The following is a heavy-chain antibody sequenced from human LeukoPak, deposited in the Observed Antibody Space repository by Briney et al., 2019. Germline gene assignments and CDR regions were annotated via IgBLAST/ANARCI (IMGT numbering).Heavy chain of an antibody. V-gene: IGHV3-7*01. CDR2: IKQDGSEK. Sequence: GGSLRLSCATSGFTFSTYWMSWVRQAPGKWLEWVANIKQDGSEKYYLDSVKGRFTISRDEAKNSLYLQVNSLRAEDTAVYFCAREGIARGYVFDYWGQGTLVTVSS. CDR3: AREGIARGYVFDY. CDR1: GFTFSTYW. J-gene: IGHJ4*02. D-gene: IGHD5-12*01.